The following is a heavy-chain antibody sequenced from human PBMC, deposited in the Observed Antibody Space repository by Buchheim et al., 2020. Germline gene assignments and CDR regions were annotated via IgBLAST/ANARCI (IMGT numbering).Heavy chain of an antibody. Sequence: QVQLVESGGGVVQPGTSLRLSCAASGFTFSSYGMHWVRQAPGKGLEWVAGIWHDGTKQYYADSVKGRFTISRDNSKNTLLLQMNSLRAEDTAVYYCARDGSQLWYYGFVYWGQGTL. D-gene: IGHD5-18*01. CDR3: ARDGSQLWYYGFVY. CDR2: IWHDGTKQ. CDR1: GFTFSSYG. V-gene: IGHV3-33*01. J-gene: IGHJ4*02.